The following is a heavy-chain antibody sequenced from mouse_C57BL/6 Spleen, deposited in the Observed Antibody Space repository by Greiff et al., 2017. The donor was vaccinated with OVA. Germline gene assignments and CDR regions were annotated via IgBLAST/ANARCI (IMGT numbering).Heavy chain of an antibody. CDR2: ISSGGDYI. V-gene: IGHV5-9-1*02. D-gene: IGHD1-1*01. CDR1: GFTFSSYA. Sequence: EVKLMESGEGLVKPGGSLKLSCAASGFTFSSYAMSWVRQTPEKRLEWVAYISSGGDYIYYADTVKGRFTISRDNARNTLYLQMSSLKSEDTAMYYCTRDQDYGSSRRDYCDYWGQGTTLTVSS. J-gene: IGHJ2*01. CDR3: TRDQDYGSSRRDYCDY.